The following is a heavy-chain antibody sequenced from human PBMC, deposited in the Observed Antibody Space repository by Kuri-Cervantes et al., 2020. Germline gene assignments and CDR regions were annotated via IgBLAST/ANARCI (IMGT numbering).Heavy chain of an antibody. V-gene: IGHV3-66*02. CDR1: GFAVSGTY. Sequence: GESLKISCAASGFAVSGTYMSWVRQVRRGPGKGLEWVSFINADGSTYYADSVKGRFTISRDNSKNTLYLQMNSLRAEDTAVYYCAREYCSSTSCYAGLASGYFDYWGQGTLVTVSS. J-gene: IGHJ4*02. CDR2: INADGST. D-gene: IGHD2-2*01. CDR3: AREYCSSTSCYAGLASGYFDY.